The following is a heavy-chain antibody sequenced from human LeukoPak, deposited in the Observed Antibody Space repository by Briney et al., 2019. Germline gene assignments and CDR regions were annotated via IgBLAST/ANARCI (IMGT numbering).Heavy chain of an antibody. CDR2: INHSGST. Sequence: SETLSLXCAVYGGSFSGYYWSWIRQPPGKALEWIGEINHSGSTNYNPSLKSRVTISVDTSKNQFSLKLSSVTAADTAVYYCARAPLEQLPFDYWGQGTLVTVSS. V-gene: IGHV4-34*01. CDR3: ARAPLEQLPFDY. CDR1: GGSFSGYY. D-gene: IGHD6-13*01. J-gene: IGHJ4*02.